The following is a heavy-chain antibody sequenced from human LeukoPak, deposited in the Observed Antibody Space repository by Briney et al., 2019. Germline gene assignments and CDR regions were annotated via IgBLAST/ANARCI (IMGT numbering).Heavy chain of an antibody. D-gene: IGHD1-26*01. J-gene: IGHJ4*02. CDR1: GFTFSSYS. V-gene: IGHV3-21*01. CDR2: ISSSSSYI. CDR3: ARVVGATSGYLFDY. Sequence: GSLRLSCAASGFTFSSYSMNWVRQAPGKGLEWVSSISSSSSYIYYADSVKGRFTISRDNAKNSLYLQMNSLRAEDTAVYYCARVVGATSGYLFDYWGQGTLVTVSS.